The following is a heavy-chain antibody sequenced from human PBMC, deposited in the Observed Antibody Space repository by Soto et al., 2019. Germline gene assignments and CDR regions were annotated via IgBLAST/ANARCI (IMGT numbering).Heavy chain of an antibody. Sequence: ASVKVSCKASGYTFTGYYMHWVRQAPGQGLEWTGWINPNSGGTNYAQKFQGRVTMTRDTSISTAYMELSRLRSDDTAVYYCARLGYSSSVFDYWGQGTLVAVSS. D-gene: IGHD6-6*01. CDR2: INPNSGGT. V-gene: IGHV1-2*02. CDR3: ARLGYSSSVFDY. J-gene: IGHJ4*02. CDR1: GYTFTGYY.